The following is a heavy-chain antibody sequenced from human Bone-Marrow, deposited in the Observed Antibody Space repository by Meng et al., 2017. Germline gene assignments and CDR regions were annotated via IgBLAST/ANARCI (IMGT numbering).Heavy chain of an antibody. CDR1: GYIFTGYY. CDR3: AREEDATRLRYFDWLASYYYYGMDV. V-gene: IGHV1-2*02. Sequence: ASVKVSCKASGYIFTGYYMHWVRQAPGQGLEWMGWINPNSGGTNYAQKFQGRVTMTRDTSISTAYMELSRLRSDDTAVYYCAREEDATRLRYFDWLASYYYYGMDVWGQGTTVTVSS. J-gene: IGHJ6*02. CDR2: INPNSGGT. D-gene: IGHD3-9*01.